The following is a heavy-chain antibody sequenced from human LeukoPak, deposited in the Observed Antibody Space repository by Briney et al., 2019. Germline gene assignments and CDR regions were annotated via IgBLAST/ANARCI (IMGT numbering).Heavy chain of an antibody. D-gene: IGHD3-10*01. Sequence: ASVKVSCKASGYTFTSYDINWVRQATGQGLEWMGWMNPNSGNTGYAQKFQGRVTMTRNTSISTAYMELSSLRSEDTAVYYCATMVRGVILYYYYGMDVWGQGTTVTVSS. CDR2: MNPNSGNT. CDR3: ATMVRGVILYYYYGMDV. J-gene: IGHJ6*02. CDR1: GYTFTSYD. V-gene: IGHV1-8*01.